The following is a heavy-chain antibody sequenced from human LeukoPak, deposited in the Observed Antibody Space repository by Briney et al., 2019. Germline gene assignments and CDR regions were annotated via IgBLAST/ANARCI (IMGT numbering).Heavy chain of an antibody. CDR2: MYYSGST. V-gene: IGHV4-39*07. Sequence: SETLSLTCTVSGGSISGSSSYWGWIRQPPGRGLEWIGSMYYSGSTYYNPSLPSRVTMSVDTSKKQFSLNLTSVTAADTAVYYCASQPSVESSGRPFDYWGQGTLVTVSS. J-gene: IGHJ4*02. D-gene: IGHD3-22*01. CDR3: ASQPSVESSGRPFDY. CDR1: GGSISGSSSY.